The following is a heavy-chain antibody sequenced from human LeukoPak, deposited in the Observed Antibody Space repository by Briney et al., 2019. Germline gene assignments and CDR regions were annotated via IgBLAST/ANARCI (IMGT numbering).Heavy chain of an antibody. CDR2: IYTSGST. CDR1: GGSISSGSYH. CDR3: ARVSGYCSGGSRYSGVFGS. D-gene: IGHD2-15*01. V-gene: IGHV4-61*09. Sequence: SETLSPTCTVSGGSISSGSYHWIWIRQPAGNGLEWIGHIYTSGSTNYNPYLRSRVTISVDTSKTQFSLKLSSVTAADTAVYYCARVSGYCSGGSRYSGVFGSWGQGNLVTVSS. J-gene: IGHJ4*02.